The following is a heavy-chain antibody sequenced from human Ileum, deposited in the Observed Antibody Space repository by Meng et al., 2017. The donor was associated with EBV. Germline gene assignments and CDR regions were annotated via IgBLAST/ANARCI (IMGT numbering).Heavy chain of an antibody. J-gene: IGHJ5*02. Sequence: WGAGPFELTHARSLTCVVFDGSVRHFNCNWISQPPGEAREWIGEIRHSRTTKCNPTHKKRVPGRLKMTKDQFSLTLNSVTAGVTAVYSCACYGTCEANSGYSSDPWGQGTLVTVSS. V-gene: IGHV4-34*01. CDR3: ACYGTCEANSGYSSDP. CDR1: DGSVRHFN. D-gene: IGHD4-23*01. CDR2: IRHSRTT.